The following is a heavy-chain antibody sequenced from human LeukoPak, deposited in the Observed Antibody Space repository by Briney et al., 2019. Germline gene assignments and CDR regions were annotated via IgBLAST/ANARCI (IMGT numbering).Heavy chain of an antibody. CDR2: IYYSGIT. CDR1: GGSISSNSYY. CDR3: ATSDGDAFDI. D-gene: IGHD2-21*01. Sequence: SETLSLTCTVSGGSISSNSYYWDWIRQPPGKGLEWIGSIYYSGITYYTPSLTSRVTISADTSKSQFSLRLSSVTAADTAVYYCATSDGDAFDIWGQGTMVTVSS. J-gene: IGHJ3*02. V-gene: IGHV4-39*07.